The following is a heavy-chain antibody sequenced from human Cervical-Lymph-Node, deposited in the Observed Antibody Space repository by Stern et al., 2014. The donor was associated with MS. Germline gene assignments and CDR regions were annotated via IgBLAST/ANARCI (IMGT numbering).Heavy chain of an antibody. CDR3: ARAHGGTSHY. J-gene: IGHJ4*02. CDR2: ISAYSGNP. Sequence: QVQLVQSGPEVKKPGDSVKVSCKASGYTFIRYGIGWVRQAPGQGLEWMGWISAYSGNPKYAQKFQGRVNMTTDTSTTTGYLELRNLRSDDTAVYYCARAHGGTSHYWGRGTLVTVSS. V-gene: IGHV1-18*01. CDR1: GYTFIRYG. D-gene: IGHD1-14*01.